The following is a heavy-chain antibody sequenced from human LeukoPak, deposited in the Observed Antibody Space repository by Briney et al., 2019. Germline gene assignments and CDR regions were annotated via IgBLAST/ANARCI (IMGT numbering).Heavy chain of an antibody. V-gene: IGHV7-4-1*02. CDR2: INTNTGNP. D-gene: IGHD3-10*01. CDR1: GYTFTSYA. Sequence: GASVKVSCKASGYTFTSYAMNWVRQAPGQGLEWMGWINTNTGNPTYAQGFTGRFVFSLDTSVSTAYLQISSLKAEDTAVYYCAREAWFGESSYYYYYYMDVWGKGTTVTVSS. J-gene: IGHJ6*03. CDR3: AREAWFGESSYYYYYYMDV.